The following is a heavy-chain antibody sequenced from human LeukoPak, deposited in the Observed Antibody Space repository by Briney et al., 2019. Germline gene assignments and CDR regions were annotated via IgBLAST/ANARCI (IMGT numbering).Heavy chain of an antibody. CDR3: ARARYGDSSFFDY. CDR1: GFTFSSYS. J-gene: IGHJ4*02. Sequence: GGSLRLSCAASGFTFSSYSMNWVRQAPGKGLEWVSSISSSSSYIYYADSVKGRFTISRDNAKNSLYLQMNSLRAEDTAVYYCARARYGDSSFFDYWGQGTLVTVSS. D-gene: IGHD4-17*01. CDR2: ISSSSSYI. V-gene: IGHV3-21*01.